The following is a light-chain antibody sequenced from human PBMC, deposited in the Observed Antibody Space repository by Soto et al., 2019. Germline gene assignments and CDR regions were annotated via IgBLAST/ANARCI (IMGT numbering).Light chain of an antibody. CDR1: SSDVGSYNF. V-gene: IGLV2-14*01. CDR2: DVS. Sequence: QSVLTQPASVSGSPGQSITISCTGTSSDVGSYNFVSWYQQHPGKAPKLMIYDVSNRPSGVSSRFSGSKSGDTASLTISRLQAEDEAVYYCSSYSSGTTLVVFGGGTKVTVL. J-gene: IGLJ2*01. CDR3: SSYSSGTTLVV.